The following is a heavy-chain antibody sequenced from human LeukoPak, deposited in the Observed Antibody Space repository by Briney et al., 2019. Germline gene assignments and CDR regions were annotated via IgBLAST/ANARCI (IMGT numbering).Heavy chain of an antibody. CDR1: GGSISSSNYF. CDR2: IYYSGST. CDR3: AWDGPEADIGFDY. Sequence: SETLSLTCTVSGGSISSSNYFWGWIRQPPGKGLEWIGSIYYSGSTYYNPSLKSRVTISVDTSKNQFSLKLSSVTASDTAAYYCAWDGPEADIGFDYWGQGTLVTVSS. V-gene: IGHV4-39*07. J-gene: IGHJ4*02.